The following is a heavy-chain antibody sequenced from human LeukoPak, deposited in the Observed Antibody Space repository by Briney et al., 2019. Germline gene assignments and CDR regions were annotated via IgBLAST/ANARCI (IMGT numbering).Heavy chain of an antibody. CDR1: GFTFSSYS. J-gene: IGHJ6*03. V-gene: IGHV3-21*01. D-gene: IGHD2-15*01. Sequence: GGSLRLSCAASGFTFSSYSMNWVRQAPGKGLEWVSSISSSSSYIYYADSVKGRFTISRDNAKNSLYLQMNSLRAEDTAVYYCARVKYCSGGSCYKNGYYYYYYMDVWGKGTTVTVSS. CDR3: ARVKYCSGGSCYKNGYYYYYYMDV. CDR2: ISSSSSYI.